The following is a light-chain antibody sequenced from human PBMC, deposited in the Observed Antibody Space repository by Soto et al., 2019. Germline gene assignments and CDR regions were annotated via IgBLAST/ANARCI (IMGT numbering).Light chain of an antibody. V-gene: IGKV1-39*01. J-gene: IGKJ1*01. CDR3: QQSYSTPPT. CDR2: AAS. CDR1: QSISSY. Sequence: DIQMTQSPSSLSASVGDRVTITCRASQSISSYLNWYQQKPGKAPKRLIYAASSLQSGVPSRFSGSGSGTDFTLTIISLQPEDFATYYCQQSYSTPPTFGQGTKVEIK.